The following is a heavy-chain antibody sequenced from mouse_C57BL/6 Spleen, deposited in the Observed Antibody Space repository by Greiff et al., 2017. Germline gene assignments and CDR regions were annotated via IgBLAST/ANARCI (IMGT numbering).Heavy chain of an antibody. CDR1: GYAFSSYW. V-gene: IGHV1-80*01. CDR2: IYPGDGDT. CDR3: AREGTTVVASPFDY. D-gene: IGHD1-1*01. J-gene: IGHJ2*01. Sequence: VQLQQSGAELVKPGASVKISCKASGYAFSSYWMNWVKQRPGKGLEWIGQIYPGDGDTNYNGKFKGKAPLTTDKSSSTAYMQLSSLTSEDAAVYFCAREGTTVVASPFDYWGQGTTLTVSS.